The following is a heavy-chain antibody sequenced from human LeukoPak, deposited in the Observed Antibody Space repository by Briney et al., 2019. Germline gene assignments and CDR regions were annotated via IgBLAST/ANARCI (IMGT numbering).Heavy chain of an antibody. Sequence: SQTLSLTCAISGDSVSSNSAAWDWIRQSPSRGLEWLGRTYYRSKWYNDYAVSVKGRITINPDTSKNQFSLQLNSVTPEDTAVYYCARVPYDDWYFDLWGRGTLVTVSS. CDR3: ARVPYDDWYFDL. J-gene: IGHJ2*01. CDR2: TYYRSKWYN. V-gene: IGHV6-1*01. CDR1: GDSVSSNSAA. D-gene: IGHD5-12*01.